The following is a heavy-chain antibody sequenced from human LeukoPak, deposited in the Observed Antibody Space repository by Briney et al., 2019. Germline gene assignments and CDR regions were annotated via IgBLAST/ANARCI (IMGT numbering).Heavy chain of an antibody. D-gene: IGHD4-17*01. CDR2: PSGGST. CDR3: ARDTTSGDYDDWYFDL. J-gene: IGHJ2*01. V-gene: IGHV1-46*01. Sequence: PSGGSTSYAQKFQGRVTMTRDTSTSTVYMELSSLRSEDTAVYYCARDTTSGDYDDWYFDLWGRGTLVTVSS.